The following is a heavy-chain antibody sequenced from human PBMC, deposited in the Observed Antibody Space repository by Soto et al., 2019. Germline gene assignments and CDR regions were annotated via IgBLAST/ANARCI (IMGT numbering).Heavy chain of an antibody. Sequence: PSETLSLTCTVAGGSITNSYYWAWIREPPGKGLEGIGHIYSSVRTNQNHSLKSRVTISVDTSKRQFYLKLTSVTAADPPVYYCARHSTACGLDPWGSGTLLTVCS. CDR1: GGSITNSYY. CDR2: IYSSVRT. V-gene: IGHV4-59*08. J-gene: IGHJ5*02. D-gene: IGHD2-21*01. CDR3: ARHSTACGLDP.